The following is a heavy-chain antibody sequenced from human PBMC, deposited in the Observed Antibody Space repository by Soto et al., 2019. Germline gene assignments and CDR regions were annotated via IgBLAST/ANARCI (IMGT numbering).Heavy chain of an antibody. D-gene: IGHD3-10*01. CDR3: ASEGGSGSYYPPYYYYYGMDV. CDR2: IYSGGST. V-gene: IGHV3-53*01. Sequence: SLRLSCAASGFTVSSNYMSWVRQAPGKGLEWVSVIYSGGSTYYADSVKGRFTISRDNSKNTLYLQMNSLRAEDTAVYYCASEGGSGSYYPPYYYYYGMDVWGQGTTVTVSS. CDR1: GFTVSSNY. J-gene: IGHJ6*02.